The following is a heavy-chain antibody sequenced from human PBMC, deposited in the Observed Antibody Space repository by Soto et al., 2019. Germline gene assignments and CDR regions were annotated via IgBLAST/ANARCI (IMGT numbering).Heavy chain of an antibody. CDR3: ARVPATQSYYYYYYMDV. J-gene: IGHJ6*03. Sequence: GGSLRLSCAASGFTFSSYWMSWVRQAPGKGLEWVANIKQDGSEKYYADSVKGRFTISRDNAKNSLYLQMNSLRAEDTAVYYCARVPATQSYYYYYYMDVWGKGTTVTVSS. CDR2: IKQDGSEK. D-gene: IGHD5-12*01. V-gene: IGHV3-7*01. CDR1: GFTFSSYW.